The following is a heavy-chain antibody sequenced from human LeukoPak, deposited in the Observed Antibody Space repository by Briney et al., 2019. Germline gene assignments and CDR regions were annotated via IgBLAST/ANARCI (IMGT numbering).Heavy chain of an antibody. V-gene: IGHV1-69*13. CDR1: GGTFSSYA. Sequence: SVTVSCKASGGTFSSYAISWVRQAPGQGLEWMGGITPIFGTANYAQKFQGRVTITADESTSTAYMELSSLRSEDTAVYYCARAGRLPAATFDVWGQGTTVTVSS. D-gene: IGHD2-2*01. J-gene: IGHJ6*02. CDR3: ARAGRLPAATFDV. CDR2: ITPIFGTA.